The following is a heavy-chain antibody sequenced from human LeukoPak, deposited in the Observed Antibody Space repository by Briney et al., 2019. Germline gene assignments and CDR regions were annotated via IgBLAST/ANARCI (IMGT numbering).Heavy chain of an antibody. CDR1: GGSISSYY. V-gene: IGHV4-59*01. CDR3: ARELLPQSYFDY. J-gene: IGHJ4*02. CDR2: IYYSGST. Sequence: SETLSLTCTVSGGSISSYYWSWIRQPPGKGLEWIGYIYYSGSTNYNPSLKSRVTISVDTSKNQFSLKLSSVTAADTAVYYCARELLPQSYFDYWGRGTLVTVSS.